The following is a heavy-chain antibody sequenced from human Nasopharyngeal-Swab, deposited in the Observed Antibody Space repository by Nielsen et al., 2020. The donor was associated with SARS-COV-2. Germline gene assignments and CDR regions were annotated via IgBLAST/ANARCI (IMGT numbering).Heavy chain of an antibody. CDR3: ARDHSYYDSNGYYFDY. CDR2: IHSSGTT. D-gene: IGHD3-22*01. V-gene: IGHV4-59*01. Sequence: SETLSLTCTVSGGSISTYYWSWIRQPPGKGLDWIVYIHSSGTTNYTPSLKSRVTISVDTSKNQFSLKLSSVTAADTAVYYCARDHSYYDSNGYYFDYWGLGTLVTVSS. CDR1: GGSISTYY. J-gene: IGHJ4*02.